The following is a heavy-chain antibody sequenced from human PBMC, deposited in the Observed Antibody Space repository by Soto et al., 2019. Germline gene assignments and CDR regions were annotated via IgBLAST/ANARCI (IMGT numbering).Heavy chain of an antibody. J-gene: IGHJ6*02. V-gene: IGHV1-46*01. CDR2: INPSGGST. CDR1: GYTFTSYY. CDR3: ARDLQDIVLVPAAQWGPPADYYYYGMDV. D-gene: IGHD2-2*01. Sequence: GASVKVSCKASGYTFTSYYMHWVRQAPGQGLEWMGIINPSGGSTSYAQKFQGRVTMTRDTSTSTVYMELSSLRSEDTAVYYCARDLQDIVLVPAAQWGPPADYYYYGMDVWGQGTTVTVSS.